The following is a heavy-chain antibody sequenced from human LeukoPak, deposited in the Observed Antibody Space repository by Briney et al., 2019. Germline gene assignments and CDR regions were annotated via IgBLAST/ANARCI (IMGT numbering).Heavy chain of an antibody. CDR3: ARVTTYDILTGYFMGKKGYFDY. V-gene: IGHV3-21*01. D-gene: IGHD3-9*01. CDR2: NSSSSSYI. J-gene: IGHJ4*02. CDR1: GFTFSSYS. Sequence: GGSLRLSCAASGFTFSSYSMNWVRQAPGKGLEWVSSNSSSSSYIYYADSVKGRFTISRDNAKNSLYLQMNSLRAEDTAVYYCARVTTYDILTGYFMGKKGYFDYWGQGTLVAVSS.